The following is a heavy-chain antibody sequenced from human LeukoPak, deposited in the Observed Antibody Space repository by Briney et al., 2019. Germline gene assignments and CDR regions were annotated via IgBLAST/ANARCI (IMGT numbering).Heavy chain of an antibody. J-gene: IGHJ4*02. CDR2: ISSSSSYI. D-gene: IGHD3-3*01. V-gene: IGHV3-21*01. CDR1: GFTFSSYS. Sequence: GGSLRLSCAASGFTFSSYSMNWVRQAPGKGLEWVSSISSSSSYIYYADSVKGRFTISRDNAKNSLYLQMNSLRAEDTAVYYCARDLHEALWRGDTDYFDYWGQGTLVTVSS. CDR3: ARDLHEALWRGDTDYFDY.